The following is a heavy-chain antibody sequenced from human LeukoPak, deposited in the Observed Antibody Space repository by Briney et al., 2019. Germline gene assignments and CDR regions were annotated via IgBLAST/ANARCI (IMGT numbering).Heavy chain of an antibody. CDR1: GGSISSSSYY. CDR2: IYYSGST. J-gene: IGHJ4*02. V-gene: IGHV4-39*07. Sequence: SETLSLTCTVSGGSISSSSYYWGWIRQPPGKGLEWIGSIYYSGSTHYNPSLKSRVTISVDTSKNQFSLKLSSVTAADTAVYYCARVRRYGSSSGFDYWGQGTLVTVSS. CDR3: ARVRRYGSSSGFDY. D-gene: IGHD6-13*01.